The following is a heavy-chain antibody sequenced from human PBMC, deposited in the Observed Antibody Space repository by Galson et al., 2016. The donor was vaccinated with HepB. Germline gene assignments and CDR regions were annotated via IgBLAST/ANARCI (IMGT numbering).Heavy chain of an antibody. CDR3: AKQGGDSNSWTTVDY. CDR2: INPRDSET. V-gene: IGHV5-51*01. CDR1: GYSFTNHW. J-gene: IGHJ4*02. D-gene: IGHD3-22*01. Sequence: QSGAEVKKPGESLKISCKGSGYSFTNHWIGWVRQMPGKGLEWMGIINPRDSETRYSPSFQGQVTISVDKSISTAFLQWSSLKASDTALYYCAKQGGDSNSWTTVDYWGQGTLVIVSS.